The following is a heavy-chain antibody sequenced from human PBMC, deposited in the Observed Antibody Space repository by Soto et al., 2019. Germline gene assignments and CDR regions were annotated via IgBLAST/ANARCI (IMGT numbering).Heavy chain of an antibody. CDR1: GYILTELS. Sequence: GASVKVSCKVSGYILTELSMHWVRQAPGKGLEWMGGFDPEDGETIYAQKFQGRVTMTEDTSTDTAYMELSSLRSEDTAVYYCATRDIRYSYGPRFDYWGQGTPVTVSS. CDR3: ATRDIRYSYGPRFDY. V-gene: IGHV1-24*01. D-gene: IGHD5-18*01. J-gene: IGHJ4*02. CDR2: FDPEDGET.